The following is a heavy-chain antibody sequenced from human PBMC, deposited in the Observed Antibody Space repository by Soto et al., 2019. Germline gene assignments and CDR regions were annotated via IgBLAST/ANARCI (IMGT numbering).Heavy chain of an antibody. Sequence: GASVKVSCKASGYTFTGYYMHWVRQAPGQGPEWMGWINPNSGGTNYAQKFQGWVTMTRDTSISTAYMELSRLRSDDTAVYYCARGTTGTTPPLDLYYYYMDVWGKGTTVTVSS. J-gene: IGHJ6*03. CDR2: INPNSGGT. CDR3: ARGTTGTTPPLDLYYYYMDV. D-gene: IGHD1-1*01. V-gene: IGHV1-2*04. CDR1: GYTFTGYY.